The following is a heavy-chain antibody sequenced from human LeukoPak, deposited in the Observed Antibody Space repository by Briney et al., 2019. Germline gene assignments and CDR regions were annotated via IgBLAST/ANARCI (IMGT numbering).Heavy chain of an antibody. V-gene: IGHV1-2*02. Sequence: GASVKVSCKASGYTFTGYYMHWVRQAPGQGLEWMGWINPNSGGTNYAQKFQGRVTMTRDMSTSTVYMELSSLRSEDTAVYYCARGRPSSSDLGVDYWGQGTLVTVSS. CDR2: INPNSGGT. CDR1: GYTFTGYY. D-gene: IGHD6-6*01. CDR3: ARGRPSSSDLGVDY. J-gene: IGHJ4*02.